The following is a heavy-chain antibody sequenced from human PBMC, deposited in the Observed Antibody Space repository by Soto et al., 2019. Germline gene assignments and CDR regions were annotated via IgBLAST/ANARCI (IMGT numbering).Heavy chain of an antibody. CDR3: AKDFRGVPV. CDR1: GFTFSSYG. V-gene: IGHV3-30*18. CDR2: ISYDGSNK. J-gene: IGHJ4*02. Sequence: QVQLVESGGGVVQPGRSLRLSCAASGFTFSSYGMHWVRQAPGKGLEWVAVISYDGSNKYYADSVKGRFTISRDNSKNTLYLQMNSLRAEDTAVYYCAKDFRGVPVWGQGTLVTVSS.